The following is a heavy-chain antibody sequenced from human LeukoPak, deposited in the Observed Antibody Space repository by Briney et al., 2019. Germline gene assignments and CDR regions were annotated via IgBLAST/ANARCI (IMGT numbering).Heavy chain of an antibody. V-gene: IGHV3-20*04. CDR3: ARGAEYSSSSWGFGFYYYMDV. CDR2: INWNGGST. CDR1: GFTFDDYG. J-gene: IGHJ6*03. D-gene: IGHD6-6*01. Sequence: GGSLRLSCAASGFTFDDYGMSWVRQAPGKGLEWVSGINWNGGSTGYADSVKGRFTISRDNAKNSLYLQMNSLRAEDTALYYCARGAEYSSSSWGFGFYYYMDVWGKGTTVTVSS.